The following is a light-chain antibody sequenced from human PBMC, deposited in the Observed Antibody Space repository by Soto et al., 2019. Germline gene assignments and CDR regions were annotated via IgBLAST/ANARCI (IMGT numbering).Light chain of an antibody. V-gene: IGKV3-20*01. J-gene: IGKJ2*01. Sequence: EIVLTQSPGTLSLSPGERATLSCRASQTITNNYLAWYQQKPGQAPRLVMSGASSRATGIPDRFSGGGSETDFTLIISRLEPEDFAVYYCQQYDSSYTFGQGTKLEIK. CDR3: QQYDSSYT. CDR2: GAS. CDR1: QTITNNY.